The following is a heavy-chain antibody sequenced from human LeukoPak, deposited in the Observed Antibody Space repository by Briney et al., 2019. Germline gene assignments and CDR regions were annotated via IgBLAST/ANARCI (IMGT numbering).Heavy chain of an antibody. CDR3: ARETLYYYHSSGYGVY. Sequence: GGSLRLSCAASGFTFSSYWMSWVRQAPGKGLEWVANIKQDGSEKYYVDSVKGRFTISRDNAKNSLYLQMNSLRAEDTAVYYCARETLYYYHSSGYGVYWGQGTLVTVSS. CDR1: GFTFSSYW. D-gene: IGHD3-22*01. V-gene: IGHV3-7*01. CDR2: IKQDGSEK. J-gene: IGHJ4*02.